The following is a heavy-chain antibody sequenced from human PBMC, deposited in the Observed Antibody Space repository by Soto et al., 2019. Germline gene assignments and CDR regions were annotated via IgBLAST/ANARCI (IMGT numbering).Heavy chain of an antibody. CDR2: ISGLGGSI. CDR1: GFTFSSFS. D-gene: IGHD1-26*01. V-gene: IGHV3-23*01. Sequence: EVQLLESGGGLVPPGGSLRLSCAASGFTFSSFSLSWVRQAPGKGLEWVSGISGLGGSIYYADSVKGRFTISRDNSKNTLYLQMNSLRAEDTAVYYCSKSNGDTWERYFFDFWGQGTLVTVSS. J-gene: IGHJ4*02. CDR3: SKSNGDTWERYFFDF.